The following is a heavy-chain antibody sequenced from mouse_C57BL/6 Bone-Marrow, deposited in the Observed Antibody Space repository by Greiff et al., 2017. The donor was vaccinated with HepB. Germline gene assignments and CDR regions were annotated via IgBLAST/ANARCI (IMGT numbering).Heavy chain of an antibody. CDR3: ARWYYGNFAP. Sequence: VQLQQSGPELVKPGASVKISCKASGYAFSSSWMNWVKQRPGKGLEWIGRIYPGDGDTNYNGKFKGKATLTADKSSSTAYMQLSSLTSEDSAVYFCARWYYGNFAPWGQGTTLTVSS. CDR1: GYAFSSSW. V-gene: IGHV1-82*01. J-gene: IGHJ2*01. CDR2: IYPGDGDT. D-gene: IGHD2-1*01.